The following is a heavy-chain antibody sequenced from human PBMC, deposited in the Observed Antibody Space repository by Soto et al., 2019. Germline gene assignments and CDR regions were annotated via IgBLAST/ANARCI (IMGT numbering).Heavy chain of an antibody. D-gene: IGHD3-3*01. V-gene: IGHV4-30-4*01. Sequence: SETLSLTCTVSGGSIISGDYYWSLIRQPPGKGLEWIGYIYYSGSTYYNPSLKSRVTISVDTSKNQFSLKLSSVTAADTAVYYCARGTGQYYDFWSGYPDHFDYWGQGTLVTVSS. J-gene: IGHJ4*02. CDR3: ARGTGQYYDFWSGYPDHFDY. CDR2: IYYSGST. CDR1: GGSIISGDYY.